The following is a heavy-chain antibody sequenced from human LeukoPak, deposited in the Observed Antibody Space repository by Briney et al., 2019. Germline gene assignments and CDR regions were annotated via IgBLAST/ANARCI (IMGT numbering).Heavy chain of an antibody. D-gene: IGHD3-3*01. CDR1: GYTFTSYY. CDR2: INPSGGIT. Sequence: ASVKVSCKASGYTFTSYYMHWVRQAPGQGLEWMGIINPSGGITSYAQKIQGRVTMTRDTSTSTVYMELSSLRSGDTAVYYCARDGVVYDFWSGYSYGMDVWGQGTTVTVSS. J-gene: IGHJ6*02. V-gene: IGHV1-46*01. CDR3: ARDGVVYDFWSGYSYGMDV.